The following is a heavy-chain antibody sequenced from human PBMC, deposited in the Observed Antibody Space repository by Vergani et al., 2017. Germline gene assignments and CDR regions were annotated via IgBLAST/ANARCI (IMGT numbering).Heavy chain of an antibody. V-gene: IGHV4-39*01. CDR2: IYYSGST. CDR1: GCSISSYY. CDR3: ASCSGGSCDGDY. J-gene: IGHJ4*02. D-gene: IGHD2-15*01. Sequence: QVQLQESGPGLVKPSETLSLTCTVSGCSISSYYWGWIRQPPGKGLEWIGSIYYSGSTYYNPSLKSRVTISVDTSKNQFSLKLSSVTAADTAVYYCASCSGGSCDGDYWGQGTLVTVSS.